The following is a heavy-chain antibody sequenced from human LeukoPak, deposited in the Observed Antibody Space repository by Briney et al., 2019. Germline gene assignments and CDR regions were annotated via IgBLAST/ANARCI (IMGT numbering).Heavy chain of an antibody. D-gene: IGHD3-3*01. CDR1: GGSISSYY. V-gene: IGHV4-59*01. J-gene: IGHJ5*02. CDR2: IYHSGST. Sequence: SETLSLTCTVSGGSISSYYWSWIRQPPGKGLEWIGYIYHSGSTNYTPSLKSRVNISVDTSKNQFSLKLSSVTAADTAVYYCARAQDFWSGSGWFDPWGQGTLVTVSS. CDR3: ARAQDFWSGSGWFDP.